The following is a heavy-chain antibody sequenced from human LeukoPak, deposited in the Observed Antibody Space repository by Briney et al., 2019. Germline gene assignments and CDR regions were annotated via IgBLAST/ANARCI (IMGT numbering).Heavy chain of an antibody. CDR1: GLTFSSYS. CDR2: ISSSSNYI. CDR3: ARVPHAMVRGVIITEFYFDY. D-gene: IGHD3-10*01. J-gene: IGHJ4*02. V-gene: IGHV3-21*01. Sequence: GGSLRLSCAASGLTFSSYSMNWVHQAAGKGLEWVSSISSSSNYIYYADSVKGRFTISRDNAKNSLYLQMNSLRAEDTAVYYCARVPHAMVRGVIITEFYFDYWGQGTLVTVSS.